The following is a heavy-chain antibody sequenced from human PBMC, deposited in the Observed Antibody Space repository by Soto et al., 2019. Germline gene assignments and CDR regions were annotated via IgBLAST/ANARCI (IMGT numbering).Heavy chain of an antibody. CDR2: VFHTGTT. V-gene: IGHV4-4*02. Sequence: QVQLQESGPGLVKPSVTLSLTCAVSGDSVSSPYYWCWVRQPPGKGLEWIGEVFHTGTTSYNPSLRSRVTISMDKSINQFSLDLSSVTAADTAVYYCARSAGWYAVHSWGPGTLVIVSS. CDR1: GDSVSSPYY. J-gene: IGHJ4*02. CDR3: ARSAGWYAVHS. D-gene: IGHD6-19*01.